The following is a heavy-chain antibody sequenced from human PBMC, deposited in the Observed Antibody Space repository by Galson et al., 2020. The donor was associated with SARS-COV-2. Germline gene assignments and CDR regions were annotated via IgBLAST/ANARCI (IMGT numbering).Heavy chain of an antibody. CDR2: IYYSGST. J-gene: IGHJ4*02. D-gene: IGHD2-2*01. CDR1: GGSISSYY. V-gene: IGHV4-59*13. Sequence: SETLSLTCTVSGGSISSYYWSWIRQPPGKGLEWIGYIYYSGSTNYNPSLKSRVTISVDTSKNQFSLKLSSVTAADTAVYYCARSVVPANLDYWGQGTLVTVSS. CDR3: ARSVVPANLDY.